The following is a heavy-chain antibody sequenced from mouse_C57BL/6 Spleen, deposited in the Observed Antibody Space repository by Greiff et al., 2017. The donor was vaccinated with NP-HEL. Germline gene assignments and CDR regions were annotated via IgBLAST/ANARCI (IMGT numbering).Heavy chain of an antibody. CDR2: INYDGSST. Sequence: EVMLVESEGGLVQPGSSMKLSCTASGFTFSDYYMAWVRQVPEKGLEWVANINYDGSSTYYLDSLKSRFIISRDNAKNILYLQMSSLKSEDTATYYCARALYVQGAMDYWGQGTSVTVSS. D-gene: IGHD1-3*01. CDR3: ARALYVQGAMDY. CDR1: GFTFSDYY. J-gene: IGHJ4*01. V-gene: IGHV5-16*01.